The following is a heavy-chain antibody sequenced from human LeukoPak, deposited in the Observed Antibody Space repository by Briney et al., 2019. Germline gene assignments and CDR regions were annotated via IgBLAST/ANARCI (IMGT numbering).Heavy chain of an antibody. Sequence: PSETLSLTCTVSGGSISSYYWSWIRQPPGKGLEWIGYIYCSGNTNYNPSLMSRVTISVDTSKNHFSLRLSSVTAADTAVYYCARVRVGAPDAFDIWGQGTMVTVSS. J-gene: IGHJ3*02. CDR2: IYCSGNT. V-gene: IGHV4-59*01. CDR3: ARVRVGAPDAFDI. CDR1: GGSISSYY. D-gene: IGHD1-26*01.